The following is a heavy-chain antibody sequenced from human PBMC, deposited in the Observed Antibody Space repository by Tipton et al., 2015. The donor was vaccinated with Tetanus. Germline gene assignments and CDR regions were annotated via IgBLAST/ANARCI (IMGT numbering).Heavy chain of an antibody. J-gene: IGHJ4*02. CDR1: GGSLSRGCYY. V-gene: IGHV4-31*03. D-gene: IGHD1-26*01. CDR3: ARDQAGGARGLNSLDS. Sequence: TLSLTCTVSGGSLSRGCYYWTWIRQHPGKGLEWIVDIYFSGSTYYNPSLKSRVTISVDTSKIQFSLRLNSVTAGDTAVFYCARDQAGGARGLNSLDSWGQGTLVTVSS. CDR2: IYFSGST.